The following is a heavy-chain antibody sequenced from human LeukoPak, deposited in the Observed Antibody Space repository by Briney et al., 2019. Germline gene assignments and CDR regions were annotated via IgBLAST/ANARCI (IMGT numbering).Heavy chain of an antibody. J-gene: IGHJ4*02. Sequence: ASVKVSCKASGYTFTGYYIHWVRQAPGQGLEWMGWINPKSGGTNYAQKFQGRVTMTRDTSISTAYMEMRRLRFDDTAVYYCATAGDAIDSVMIWDFWGQGTLVTVSS. CDR2: INPKSGGT. V-gene: IGHV1-2*02. CDR3: ATAGDAIDSVMIWDF. CDR1: GYTFTGYY. D-gene: IGHD3/OR15-3a*01.